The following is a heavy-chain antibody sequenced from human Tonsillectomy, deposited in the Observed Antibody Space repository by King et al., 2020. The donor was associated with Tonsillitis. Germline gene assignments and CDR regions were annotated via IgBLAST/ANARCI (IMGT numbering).Heavy chain of an antibody. V-gene: IGHV3-48*01. D-gene: IGHD2/OR15-2a*01. Sequence: QLVQSGGGLVQPGEPLRLSCEDSGFNFNDFSMNWVRQAPGKGLEWISYIRGSGSPIYYADSVEGLFTVSRDNARNSLYLQMNSLRAEDTAVYYCVRDHLYAFDIWGQGTMVTVSS. CDR2: IRGSGSPI. CDR3: VRDHLYAFDI. J-gene: IGHJ3*02. CDR1: GFNFNDFS.